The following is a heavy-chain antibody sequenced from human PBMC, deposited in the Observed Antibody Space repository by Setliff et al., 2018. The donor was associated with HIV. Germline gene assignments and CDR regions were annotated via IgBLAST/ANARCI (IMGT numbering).Heavy chain of an antibody. CDR3: ASPYYYDSSAAFGY. CDR1: GGSFSGYY. D-gene: IGHD3-22*01. J-gene: IGHJ4*02. Sequence: SETLSLTCAVYGGSFSGYYWSWIRQPPGKGLEWIGEINHSGSTNYNPSLKSRVTISVDTSKNQFSLKLSSVTAADTAVYYCASPYYYDSSAAFGYWGQGTLVTVSS. V-gene: IGHV4-34*01. CDR2: INHSGST.